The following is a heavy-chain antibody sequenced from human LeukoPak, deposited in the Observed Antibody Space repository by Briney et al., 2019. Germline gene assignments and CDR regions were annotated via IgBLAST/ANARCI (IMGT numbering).Heavy chain of an antibody. CDR1: GFTVSSNY. V-gene: IGHV3-53*01. Sequence: GGSLRLSCAASGFTVSSNYMSWVRQTPGKGLEWVSVIYSGGSTYYADSVKGRFTISSDNSKNTLYLQMNSLRAEDTAVYYCARVGGVYYDSKEFDTWGQGTLVTVSS. CDR3: ARVGGVYYDSKEFDT. J-gene: IGHJ5*02. CDR2: IYSGGST. D-gene: IGHD3-22*01.